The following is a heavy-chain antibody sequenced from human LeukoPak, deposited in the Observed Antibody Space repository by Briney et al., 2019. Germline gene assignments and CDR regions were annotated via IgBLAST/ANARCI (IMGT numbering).Heavy chain of an antibody. CDR2: ICRSGSTI. D-gene: IGHD2-2*01. Sequence: PGGSLRLFCAASGFTFSDYYMSRIRQAPGKGLEWVSYICRSGSTIYYAVSVKGRFTISRDNAKNSLYLQMNSLRAEDTAVYYCARDSTLPAARDAFDIWGQGTMVTVSS. J-gene: IGHJ3*02. V-gene: IGHV3-11*04. CDR3: ARDSTLPAARDAFDI. CDR1: GFTFSDYY.